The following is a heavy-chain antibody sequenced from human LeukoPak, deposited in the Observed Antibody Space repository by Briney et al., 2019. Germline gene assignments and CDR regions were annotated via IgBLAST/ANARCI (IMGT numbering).Heavy chain of an antibody. V-gene: IGHV3-21*01. D-gene: IGHD4-23*01. CDR3: ARDPRLVRTYSDYYYMDV. Sequence: GGSLRLSCEASGYTFSSYTMNWVRQAPGEGLEWVSSITSSSSSIYYADSVKGRITISRDNARNSLYLQMNSLRAEDTAVYYCARDPRLVRTYSDYYYMDVWGKGTTVTVSS. CDR2: ITSSSSSI. J-gene: IGHJ6*03. CDR1: GYTFSSYT.